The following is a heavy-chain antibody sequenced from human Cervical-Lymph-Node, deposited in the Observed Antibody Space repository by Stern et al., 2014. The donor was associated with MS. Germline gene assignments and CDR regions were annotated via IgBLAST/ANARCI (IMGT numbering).Heavy chain of an antibody. CDR3: ARGGSAYYYGMDV. CDR1: GFTFTDHY. V-gene: IGHV3-11*01. J-gene: IGHJ6*02. CDR2: SGRAGDTI. Sequence: VQLVESGGGLVKPGESLRLSCAASGFTFTDHYMSWVRQAPGKGLERVSYSGRAGDTIYYADSVKARFTISRDIVKNSLYLQMNSLRAEDAALYYCARGGSAYYYGMDVWGQGTAVTVSS.